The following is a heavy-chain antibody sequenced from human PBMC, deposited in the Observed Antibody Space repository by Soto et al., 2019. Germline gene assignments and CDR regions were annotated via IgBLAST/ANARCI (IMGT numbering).Heavy chain of an antibody. CDR2: IYYSGST. CDR3: ARSDYDFWSGYSPLNWFDP. D-gene: IGHD3-3*01. Sequence: SETLCLTCTVSGGSVSSGGYYGSWIRQHPGKGLEWIGYIYYSGSTYYNPSLKSRVTISVDTSKNQFSLKLSSVTAADTAVYYCARSDYDFWSGYSPLNWFDPWGQGTLVTVSS. V-gene: IGHV4-31*03. CDR1: GGSVSSGGYY. J-gene: IGHJ5*02.